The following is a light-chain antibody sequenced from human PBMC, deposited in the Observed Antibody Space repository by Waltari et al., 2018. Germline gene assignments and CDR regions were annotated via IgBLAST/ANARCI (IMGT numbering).Light chain of an antibody. CDR3: AAWDDSLNGPV. V-gene: IGLV1-44*01. J-gene: IGLJ3*02. CDR1: SSNIGSNT. CDR2: SNN. Sequence: QSVLTQPPSASGTPGQWVTISCSGSSSNIGSNTVNWYQQLPGTAPKLLIYSNNPRPSGVPDRFSGSKSGTSASLAISGLQSEDEADYYCAAWDDSLNGPVFGGGTKLTVL.